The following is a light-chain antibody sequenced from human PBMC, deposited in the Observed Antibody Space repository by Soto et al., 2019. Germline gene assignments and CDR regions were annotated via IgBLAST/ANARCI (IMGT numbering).Light chain of an antibody. Sequence: QSALTQPASVSGSPGRSITISCTGTSGDVGGYNYVSWYQQNPGKAPKLMIYEVSNRPSGVSNRFSGSKSGNTASLTISGLQAEDEADYYCSAYTSSSTRVFGGGTKLTVL. CDR3: SAYTSSSTRV. V-gene: IGLV2-14*01. CDR1: SGDVGGYNY. CDR2: EVS. J-gene: IGLJ3*02.